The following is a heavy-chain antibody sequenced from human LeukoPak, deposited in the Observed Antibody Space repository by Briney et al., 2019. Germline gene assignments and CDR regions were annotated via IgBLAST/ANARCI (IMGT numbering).Heavy chain of an antibody. D-gene: IGHD3-22*01. CDR3: ARLGESVYDSSGYLFDY. J-gene: IGHJ4*02. Sequence: GESLKISCKGSGYSFTSYWIGWVRQMPGKGLEWMGIIYPGDSDTRYSPSFQGQVTISADKSISTAYLQWSSLKASDTAMYYCARLGESVYDSSGYLFDYWGQGTLVTVSS. CDR2: IYPGDSDT. CDR1: GYSFTSYW. V-gene: IGHV5-51*01.